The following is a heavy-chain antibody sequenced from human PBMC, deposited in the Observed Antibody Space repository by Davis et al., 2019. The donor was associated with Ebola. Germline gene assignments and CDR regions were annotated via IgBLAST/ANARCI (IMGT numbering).Heavy chain of an antibody. D-gene: IGHD2-21*01. V-gene: IGHV3-15*01. Sequence: GGSLRLSCAASGFTFTNAWTSWVRQAPGKGLEWIGRIKSKSEGATADYAAPVKGRFTISRDDSKNTVYLQMNSLKTEDTAVYYCATIYNYGGDYWGQGTLFTVSS. CDR3: ATIYNYGGDY. CDR2: IKSKSEGATA. CDR1: GFTFTNAW. J-gene: IGHJ1*01.